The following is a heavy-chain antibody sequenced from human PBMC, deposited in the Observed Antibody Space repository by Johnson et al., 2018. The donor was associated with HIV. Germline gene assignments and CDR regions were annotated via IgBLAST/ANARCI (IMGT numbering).Heavy chain of an antibody. CDR3: ANGPIKYSRSSRGGAFEI. J-gene: IGHJ3*02. CDR1: EFTFSNYD. CDR2: ISYDGSNK. V-gene: IGHV3-30*18. Sequence: MQLVESGGGVVQPGRSLRLSCAASEFTFSNYDMHWVRQAPGKGLEWVAVISYDGSNKYYADSLKGRFTISRDNYKSTLYLQMNSLRAEDTAVYYCANGPIKYSRSSRGGAFEIWGQGTTVIVSS. D-gene: IGHD6-6*01.